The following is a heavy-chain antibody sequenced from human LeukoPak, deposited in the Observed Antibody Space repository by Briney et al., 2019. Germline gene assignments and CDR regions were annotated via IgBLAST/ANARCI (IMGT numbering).Heavy chain of an antibody. Sequence: GGSLRLSCAASGFTFSSYSMNWVRQAPGKGLEWVSSISSGSSYIYYADSVKGRFTISRDNAKNSLYLQMDSLRAEDTAVYYCARFRYYYISGRGWFDPWGQGTLVTVSS. V-gene: IGHV3-21*04. CDR3: ARFRYYYISGRGWFDP. J-gene: IGHJ5*02. CDR1: GFTFSSYS. CDR2: ISSGSSYI. D-gene: IGHD3-10*01.